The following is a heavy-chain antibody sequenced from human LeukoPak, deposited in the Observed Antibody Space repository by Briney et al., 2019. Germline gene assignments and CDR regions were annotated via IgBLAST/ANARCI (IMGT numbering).Heavy chain of an antibody. V-gene: IGHV3-11*04. CDR2: ISSSGSTI. D-gene: IGHD5-18*01. CDR3: ARAGYSYGSPHTLVDY. CDR1: GFTFSDYY. J-gene: IGHJ4*02. Sequence: GGSLRLSCAASGFTFSDYYMSWIRQAPGKGLEGVSYISSSGSTIYYADSVKGRFTISRDNAKNSLYLQMNSLRAEDTAVYYCARAGYSYGSPHTLVDYWGQGTLVTVS.